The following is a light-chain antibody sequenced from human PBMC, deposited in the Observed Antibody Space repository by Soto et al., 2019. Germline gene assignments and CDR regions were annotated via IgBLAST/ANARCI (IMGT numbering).Light chain of an antibody. CDR2: AAT. V-gene: IGKV1-39*01. Sequence: DIQMTQSPSSLSASVGDRVTITCRASQKITTYLNWYQQGPGKAPSLLIYAATYLRNGVPSRFSGSGSGTDFTLTINGLQPDDFATYFCHQIHTTPWTFGQGTKVDIK. CDR3: HQIHTTPWT. CDR1: QKITTY. J-gene: IGKJ1*01.